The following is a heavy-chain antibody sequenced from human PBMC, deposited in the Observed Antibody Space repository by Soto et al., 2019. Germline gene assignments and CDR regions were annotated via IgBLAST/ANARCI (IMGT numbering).Heavy chain of an antibody. CDR2: ILPYASET. J-gene: IGHJ4*02. V-gene: IGHV5-51*01. CDR1: RYRFSTYW. Sequence: HGASLKISCKGIRYRFSTYWIAWVRQMPGKGLEWTGSILPYASETRYSPTCQGQVTIAAYETISTAYLQWRSLNASDSAIYYGAGFQYSVSHYREFWGQGTRGTVSS. CDR3: AGFQYSVSHYREF. D-gene: IGHD5-18*01.